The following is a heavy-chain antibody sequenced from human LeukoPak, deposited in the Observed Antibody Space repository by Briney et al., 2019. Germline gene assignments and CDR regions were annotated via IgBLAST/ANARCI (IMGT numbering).Heavy chain of an antibody. Sequence: SETLSLTCAVYGGSFSGYYWSWIRQPPGKGLEWIGEINHSGSTNYNPSLKSRLTISVDTSKTQFSMKLSSVTAADTAVYYCARGEPYYDFWSGYFDSGWFDPWGQGTLVTVSS. CDR1: GGSFSGYY. J-gene: IGHJ5*02. CDR3: ARGEPYYDFWSGYFDSGWFDP. D-gene: IGHD3-3*01. V-gene: IGHV4-34*01. CDR2: INHSGST.